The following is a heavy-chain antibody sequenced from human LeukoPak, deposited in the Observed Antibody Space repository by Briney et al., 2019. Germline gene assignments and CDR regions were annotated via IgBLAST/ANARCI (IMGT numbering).Heavy chain of an antibody. CDR2: ISGSGGST. V-gene: IGHV3-23*01. CDR3: AKVRLVVPAAIDAFDI. J-gene: IGHJ3*02. CDR1: GFTFSSYA. Sequence: GGSLRLSCAASGFTFSSYAMSWVRQAPGKGLEWVSAISGSGGSTYYADSVKGRFTISRHNSKNTLYLQMNSLRAEDTAVYYCAKVRLVVPAAIDAFDIWGQGTMVTVSS. D-gene: IGHD2-2*01.